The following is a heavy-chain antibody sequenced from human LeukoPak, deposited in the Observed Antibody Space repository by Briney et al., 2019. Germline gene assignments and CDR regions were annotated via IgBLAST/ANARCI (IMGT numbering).Heavy chain of an antibody. Sequence: GVSLRLSCAASGFAFSTYSINWVPQPPGRGLKWVTSISLNSAAIYYADSVKGRFTISRDNAKNSLHLQMDILRAEDTAIYYCTKHITTDATTPFYYGMDVWGQGTTVTVSS. J-gene: IGHJ6*02. D-gene: IGHD3-22*01. V-gene: IGHV3-21*01. CDR1: GFAFSTYS. CDR2: ISLNSAAI. CDR3: TKHITTDATTPFYYGMDV.